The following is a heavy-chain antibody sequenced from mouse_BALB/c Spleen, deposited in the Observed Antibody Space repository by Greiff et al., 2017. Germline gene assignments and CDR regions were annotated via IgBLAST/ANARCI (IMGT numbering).Heavy chain of an antibody. CDR3: AREDPLYAMDY. CDR2: ISSGGSYT. J-gene: IGHJ4*01. Sequence: EVKLVESGGGLVKPGGSLKLSCAASGFTFSSYAMSWVRQSPEKRLEWVAEISSGGSYTYYPDTVTGRFTISRDNAKNTLYLEMSSLRSEDTAMYYCAREDPLYAMDYWGQGTSVTVSS. V-gene: IGHV5-9-4*01. CDR1: GFTFSSYA.